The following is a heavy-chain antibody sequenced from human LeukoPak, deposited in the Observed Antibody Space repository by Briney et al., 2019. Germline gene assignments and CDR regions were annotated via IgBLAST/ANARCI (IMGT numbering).Heavy chain of an antibody. CDR3: ARGRSFSSGWSRGTDY. CDR1: GLTFSDYW. Sequence: GGSLRLSCAASGLTFSDYWMNWVRQAPGKGLEWVATIRQDGSEKYYVDSVKGRFTISRDNAKNSLYLQMNTLRAEDTAVYYCARGRSFSSGWSRGTDYWAREPWSPSPQ. V-gene: IGHV3-7*04. D-gene: IGHD6-19*01. CDR2: IRQDGSEK. J-gene: IGHJ4*02.